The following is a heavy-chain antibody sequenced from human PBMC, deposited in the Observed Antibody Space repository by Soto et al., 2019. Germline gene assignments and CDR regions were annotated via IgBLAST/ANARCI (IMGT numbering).Heavy chain of an antibody. CDR2: INSDGSST. V-gene: IGHV3-74*01. J-gene: IGHJ4*02. D-gene: IGHD1-26*01. CDR3: ARSSGSYCHY. Sequence: VQLQQWGAGLLKPSETLSLTCAVYGGSFSGYYWSWIRQPPGKGLEWVSRINSDGSSTSYADSVKGRFTISRDNAKNTLYLQMNSLRAEDTAVYYCARSSGSYCHYWGQGTLVTVSS. CDR1: GGSFSGYY.